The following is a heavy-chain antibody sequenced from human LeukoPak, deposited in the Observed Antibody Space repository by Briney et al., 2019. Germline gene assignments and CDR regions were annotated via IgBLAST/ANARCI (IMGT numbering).Heavy chain of an antibody. V-gene: IGHV4-39*01. Sequence: SETLCHTSILSGGSICSSIEYWGWIRQPPGKGLEWIGTIYFSGSSYYNPSLKSRVTIYVDTSKNQFSLKLNTVTPADTAVYYCARHPYRYNGNNDVQLDVLDYWGQGTLVSVSS. J-gene: IGHJ4*02. CDR3: ARHPYRYNGNNDVQLDVLDY. CDR2: IYFSGSS. D-gene: IGHD3-16*02. CDR1: GGSICSSIEY.